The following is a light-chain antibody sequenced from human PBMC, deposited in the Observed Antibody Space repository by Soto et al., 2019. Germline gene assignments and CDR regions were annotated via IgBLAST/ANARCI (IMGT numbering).Light chain of an antibody. Sequence: DIQMTQSPSSLSASVGDRVTITCRASQSISSYLNWYQQKPGKDPKLLIYAASSLQSGVPSRFSVSGSGTDFNFTISSLQPEDFATYYCEQSYSTPWTSGQGTKVEIK. CDR2: AAS. V-gene: IGKV1-39*01. J-gene: IGKJ1*01. CDR3: EQSYSTPWT. CDR1: QSISSY.